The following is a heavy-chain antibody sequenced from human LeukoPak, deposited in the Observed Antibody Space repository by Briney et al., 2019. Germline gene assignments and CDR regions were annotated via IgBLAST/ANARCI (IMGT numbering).Heavy chain of an antibody. CDR2: INHSGST. J-gene: IGHJ4*02. Sequence: SETLSLTCAVYGGSFSGYYWSWIRQPPGKGLEWIGEINHSGSTNYNPSLKSRVTISVDTSKNQFSLKLSSVTAEDTAVYYCARGGPAAGGFDYWGQGTLVTVSS. D-gene: IGHD6-13*01. CDR3: ARGGPAAGGFDY. CDR1: GGSFSGYY. V-gene: IGHV4-34*01.